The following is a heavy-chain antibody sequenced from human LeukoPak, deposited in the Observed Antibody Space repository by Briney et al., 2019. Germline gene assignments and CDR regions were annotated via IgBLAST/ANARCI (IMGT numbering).Heavy chain of an antibody. J-gene: IGHJ4*02. CDR1: GFSFSTYA. CDR3: ARDHSSGWYSDYFDY. V-gene: IGHV3-23*01. D-gene: IGHD6-19*01. CDR2: ISGSGGST. Sequence: PGGSLRLPCVASGFSFSTYAMTWVRQGPGEGLEWVSVISGSGGSTYYADSVKGRFTISRDNSKNTLYLQMNSLRAEDTAVYYCARDHSSGWYSDYFDYWGQGTLVTFSS.